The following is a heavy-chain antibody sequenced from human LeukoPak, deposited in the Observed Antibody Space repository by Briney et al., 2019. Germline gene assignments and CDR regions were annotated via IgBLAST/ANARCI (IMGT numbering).Heavy chain of an antibody. CDR2: TYYRSKWYD. J-gene: IGHJ4*02. V-gene: IGHV6-1*01. CDR3: ARWGTGTTSGFDY. Sequence: SQTLSLTCDISGDSVSSSSAAWNWIRQSPSRGLEWLGRTYYRSKWYDDYAASVESRITINPDTSKNQFSLQLNSVTPEDTAVYYCARWGTGTTSGFDYWGQGTLVTVSS. D-gene: IGHD1-7*01. CDR1: GDSVSSSSAA.